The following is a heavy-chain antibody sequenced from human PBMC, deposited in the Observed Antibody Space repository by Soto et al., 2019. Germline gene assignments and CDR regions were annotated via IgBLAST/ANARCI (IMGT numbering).Heavy chain of an antibody. CDR3: AIIQRQITTWGRRTGYYMDF. Sequence: GESLKISCKGSGYSFTSYWIGWVRQMPGKGLEWMGIIYPGDSDTRYSPSFQGQVTISADKSISTAYLQWSSLKASDTAMYYCAIIQRQITTWGRRTGYYMDFWGKRTTDTVSS. CDR1: GYSFTSYW. CDR2: IYPGDSDT. J-gene: IGHJ6*03. D-gene: IGHD3-16*01. V-gene: IGHV5-51*01.